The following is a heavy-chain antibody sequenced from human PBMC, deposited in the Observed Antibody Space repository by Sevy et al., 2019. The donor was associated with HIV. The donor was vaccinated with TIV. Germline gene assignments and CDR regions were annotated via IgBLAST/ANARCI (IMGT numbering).Heavy chain of an antibody. CDR2: ISYDGSNK. J-gene: IGHJ4*02. Sequence: GGSLRLSCAASGFTFSSYAMHWVRQAPGKGLEWVAVISYDGSNKYYADSVKGRFTISRDNSKNTLYLQMNSLRAEDMAVYYCARDRKVRGVMGYFDYWGQGTLVTVSS. D-gene: IGHD3-10*01. CDR3: ARDRKVRGVMGYFDY. CDR1: GFTFSSYA. V-gene: IGHV3-30-3*01.